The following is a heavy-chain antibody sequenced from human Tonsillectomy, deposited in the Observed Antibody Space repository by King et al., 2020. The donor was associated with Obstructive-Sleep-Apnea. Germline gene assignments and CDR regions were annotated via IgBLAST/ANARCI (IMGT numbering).Heavy chain of an antibody. CDR3: AKGLRPNVLVTTIVDY. V-gene: IGHV3-30*18. Sequence: VQLVESGGGVVQPGRSLRLSCAASGFTFNNYGMHWVRQAPGEGLEWVAFISYDGSSKYYVDSVRGRFTISRDTSKNTLYLQMNSLRADDTAVYYCAKGLRPNVLVTTIVDYWGQGTLVSVSS. D-gene: IGHD2-21*02. CDR2: ISYDGSSK. CDR1: GFTFNNYG. J-gene: IGHJ4*02.